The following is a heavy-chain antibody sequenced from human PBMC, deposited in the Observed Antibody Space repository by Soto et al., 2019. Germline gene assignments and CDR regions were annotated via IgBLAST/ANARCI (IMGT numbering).Heavy chain of an antibody. CDR3: AGDMERTISPLVY. J-gene: IGHJ4*02. CDR2: ISSSSSYI. CDR1: GFTFSSYS. Sequence: PGGSLRLSCAASGFTFSSYSMNWVRQAPGKGLEWVSSISSSSSYIYYADSVKGRFTISRDNAKNSLYLQMNSLRAEDTAVYYCAGDMERTISPLVYGGQETLVTVS. V-gene: IGHV3-21*01. D-gene: IGHD3-3*01.